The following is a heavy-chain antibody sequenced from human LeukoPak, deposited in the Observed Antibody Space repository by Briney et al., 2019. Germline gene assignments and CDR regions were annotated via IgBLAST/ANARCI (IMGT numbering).Heavy chain of an antibody. V-gene: IGHV3-30-3*01. CDR2: ISYDGSNK. D-gene: IGHD3-9*01. CDR3: ARELRYFDWLLNGFDY. J-gene: IGHJ4*02. Sequence: GGSLRLSCAASGFTFSSYAMNWVRQAPGKGLEWVAVISYDGSNKYYADSVKGRFTISRDNSKNTLYLQMNSLRAEDTAVYYCARELRYFDWLLNGFDYWGQGTLVTVSS. CDR1: GFTFSSYA.